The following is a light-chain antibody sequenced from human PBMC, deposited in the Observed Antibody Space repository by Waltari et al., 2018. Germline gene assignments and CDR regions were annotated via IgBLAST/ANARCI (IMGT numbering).Light chain of an antibody. V-gene: IGKV4-1*01. Sequence: RATINCKSSQSVLSTSNNKNFLAWYQQKPGQPPKLLVSWASTRESGVPDRFSASGSGTDFTLAISSLQAEDVAVYYCQQYYGAPLTFGGGTKVEI. J-gene: IGKJ4*01. CDR2: WAS. CDR3: QQYYGAPLT. CDR1: QSVLSTSNNKNF.